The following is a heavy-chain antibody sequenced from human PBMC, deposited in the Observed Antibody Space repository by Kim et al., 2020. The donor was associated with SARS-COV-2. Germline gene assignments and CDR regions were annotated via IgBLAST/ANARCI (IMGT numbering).Heavy chain of an antibody. V-gene: IGHV3-64D*06. J-gene: IGHJ4*02. CDR1: GFGFSRYA. CDR2: ISNNGGST. D-gene: IGHD3-22*01. Sequence: GGSLRLSCSASGFGFSRYAMHWVRQAPGKGLEYVSAISNNGGSTYYADSVKGRFTISRDNSKNTLYLQMSSLRAEDTAVYYCVKDYAGAYYYDAADFDSWGQGTLVTVSS. CDR3: VKDYAGAYYYDAADFDS.